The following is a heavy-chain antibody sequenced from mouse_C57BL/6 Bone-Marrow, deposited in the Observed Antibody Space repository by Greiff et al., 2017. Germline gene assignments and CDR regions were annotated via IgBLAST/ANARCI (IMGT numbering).Heavy chain of an antibody. V-gene: IGHV1-55*01. D-gene: IGHD1-1*01. CDR2: IYPGSGST. CDR3: ARQSDYYGRKDYAMDY. CDR1: GYTFTSYW. J-gene: IGHJ4*01. Sequence: QVQLQQPGAELVKPGASVKMSCKASGYTFTSYWITWVKQRPGQGLEWIGDIYPGSGSTNYNEKFKSKATLTVATSSTPAYRQLSRLTSEDSAVDYCARQSDYYGRKDYAMDYWCQGASVTVSS.